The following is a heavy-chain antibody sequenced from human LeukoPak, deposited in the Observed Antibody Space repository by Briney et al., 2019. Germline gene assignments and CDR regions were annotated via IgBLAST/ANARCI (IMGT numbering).Heavy chain of an antibody. D-gene: IGHD6-19*01. CDR3: ARGKQWLVRRFFDY. Sequence: PSETLSLTCAVYGGSFSGYYWSWIRQPPGKGLECIGEINHSGSTNYNPSLKSRVTISVDTSKNQFSLKLSSVTAADTAVYYCARGKQWLVRRFFDYWGQGTLVTVSS. J-gene: IGHJ4*02. CDR2: INHSGST. CDR1: GGSFSGYY. V-gene: IGHV4-34*01.